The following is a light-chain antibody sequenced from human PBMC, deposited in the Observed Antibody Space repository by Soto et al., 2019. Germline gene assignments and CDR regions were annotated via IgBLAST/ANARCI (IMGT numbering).Light chain of an antibody. Sequence: QSVLTQPPSASGTPGQRVTISCSGSRSNIGNNAVTWYQQFPGTDPKLLIYNNNQRPSGVPDRCSGSKSGTAASLAISGLQSEDEADYYCATWDDSLNARGVFGGGTKLTVL. CDR1: RSNIGNNA. J-gene: IGLJ3*02. CDR2: NNN. CDR3: ATWDDSLNARGV. V-gene: IGLV1-44*01.